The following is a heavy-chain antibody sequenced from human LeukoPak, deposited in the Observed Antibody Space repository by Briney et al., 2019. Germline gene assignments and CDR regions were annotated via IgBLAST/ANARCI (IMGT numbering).Heavy chain of an antibody. D-gene: IGHD2-15*01. CDR3: VEDAHNRYWFDP. Sequence: ASVKVSCKTFGYNFVDYYIHWVRQAPGQGLEWLGWINPASGVASFAQKFQGRVTMTRDTSTATASMELNRLTLDDTAVYYCVEDAHNRYWFDPWGQGTLVTVSS. V-gene: IGHV1-2*02. CDR1: GYNFVDYY. J-gene: IGHJ5*02. CDR2: INPASGVA.